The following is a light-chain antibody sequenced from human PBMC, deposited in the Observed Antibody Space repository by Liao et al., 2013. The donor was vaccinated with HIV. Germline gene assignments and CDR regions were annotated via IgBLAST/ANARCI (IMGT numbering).Light chain of an antibody. Sequence: SYEVIQPPSVSVSPGQTATITCSGDKLGDKYACWYQQKPGQSPVMVIYQDTKRPSGIPERFSGSNSGNTATLTISGTQPMDEADYYCLAWDSSTVVFGGGTKLTVL. V-gene: IGLV3-1*01. CDR3: LAWDSSTVV. J-gene: IGLJ2*01. CDR2: QDT. CDR1: KLGDKY.